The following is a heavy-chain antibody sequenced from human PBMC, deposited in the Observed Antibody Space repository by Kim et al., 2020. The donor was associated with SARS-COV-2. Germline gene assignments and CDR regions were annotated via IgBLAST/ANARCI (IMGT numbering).Heavy chain of an antibody. CDR1: GFTFSSYS. CDR2: ISSTSSYI. D-gene: IGHD3-9*01. Sequence: GGSLRLSCAASGFTFSSYSMNWVRQAPGKGLEWVSSISSTSSYIYYADSVKGRFTISRDNAKNSLYLQMNSLRAEDTAVYYCARAPRRDILTGYYSPLEYWGQGILVTVSS. CDR3: ARAPRRDILTGYYSPLEY. V-gene: IGHV3-21*01. J-gene: IGHJ4*02.